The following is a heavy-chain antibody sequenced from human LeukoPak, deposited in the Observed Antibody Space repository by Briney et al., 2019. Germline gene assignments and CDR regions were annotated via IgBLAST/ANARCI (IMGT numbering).Heavy chain of an antibody. D-gene: IGHD3-22*01. CDR2: IYYSGYT. V-gene: IGHV4-39*07. Sequence: SETLSLTCTVSGGSISSSSYYWGWIRQPPGKGLEWIGTIYYSGYTYYNPSLKSRVTISVDTSKNQFSLKLSSVTAADTAVYYCARAGYYDSSGYYYVPYWGQGTLVTVSS. CDR3: ARAGYYDSSGYYYVPY. J-gene: IGHJ4*02. CDR1: GGSISSSSYY.